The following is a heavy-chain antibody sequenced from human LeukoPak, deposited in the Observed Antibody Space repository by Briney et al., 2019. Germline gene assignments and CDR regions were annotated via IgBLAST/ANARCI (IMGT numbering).Heavy chain of an antibody. Sequence: GGSLRLSCAASGFTFSSYAMSWVRQAPGKGLEWVSAISGSGGSTYYADSVKGRFTISRDNSKNTLYLQMNSLRAEDAAVYYCAKAGVLWFGESNWFDPWGQGTLVTVSS. CDR2: ISGSGGST. CDR1: GFTFSSYA. V-gene: IGHV3-23*01. D-gene: IGHD3-10*01. J-gene: IGHJ5*02. CDR3: AKAGVLWFGESNWFDP.